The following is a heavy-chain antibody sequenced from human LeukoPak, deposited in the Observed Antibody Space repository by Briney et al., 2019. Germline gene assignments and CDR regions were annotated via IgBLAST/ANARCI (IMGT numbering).Heavy chain of an antibody. CDR1: GFTFSSYN. D-gene: IGHD1-26*01. CDR3: ARSGLVGATPGYFDY. Sequence: GGSLRLSCAVSGFTFSSYNMNWGRQAPGKGLEWVSYLSGSGTIYYADSVKGRFTISRDNAKNSLYLQIKSLRDEDTAVYYCARSGLVGATPGYFDYWGQGTLVTVSS. J-gene: IGHJ4*02. V-gene: IGHV3-48*02. CDR2: LSGSGTI.